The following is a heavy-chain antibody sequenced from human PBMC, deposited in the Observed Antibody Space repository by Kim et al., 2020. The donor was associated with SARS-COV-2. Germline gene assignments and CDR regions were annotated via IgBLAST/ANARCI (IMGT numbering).Heavy chain of an antibody. CDR2: T. V-gene: IGHV3-74*01. D-gene: IGHD6-6*01. J-gene: IGHJ4*02. Sequence: TTYADSGKGRFTISRDNAKNTLYLQMNSLRAEDTAVYYCARDGGSSSLDYWGQGTLVTVSS. CDR3: ARDGGSSSLDY.